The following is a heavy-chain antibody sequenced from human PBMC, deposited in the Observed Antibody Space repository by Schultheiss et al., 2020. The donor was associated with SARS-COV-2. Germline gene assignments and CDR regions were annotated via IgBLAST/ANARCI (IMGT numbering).Heavy chain of an antibody. V-gene: IGHV4-59*01. J-gene: IGHJ4*02. CDR1: GSSITGFF. Sequence: SETLSLTCSVSGSSITGFFWTWIRQPPGKGLDPIGNIYFTGITKYNPSLKSRVTISIDTSENQFSLKLGSVTAADTAVYFCARATRVESLFSVRGGSFDFWGRGALVTVSS. D-gene: IGHD5-24*01. CDR3: ARATRVESLFSVRGGSFDF. CDR2: IYFTGIT.